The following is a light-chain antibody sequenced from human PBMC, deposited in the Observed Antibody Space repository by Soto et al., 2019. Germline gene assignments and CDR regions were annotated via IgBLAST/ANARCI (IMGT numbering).Light chain of an antibody. J-gene: IGLJ1*01. CDR3: SSYTSSRFYV. CDR1: SSDVGGYNY. Sequence: QSALTQPASVSGSPGQSITISCTGTSSDVGGYNYVSWYQQHPGKAPKLMIYDVSNRPSGVSNRFSGSKSGNTASLTISGLQADDEADYYCSSYTSSRFYVFGTGTKLTVL. CDR2: DVS. V-gene: IGLV2-14*01.